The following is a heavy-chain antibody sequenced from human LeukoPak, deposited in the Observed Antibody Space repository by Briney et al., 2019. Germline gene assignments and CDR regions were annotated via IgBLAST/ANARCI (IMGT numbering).Heavy chain of an antibody. CDR3: AKVASSGWYRNWFDP. D-gene: IGHD6-19*01. CDR2: IWYDGSNK. Sequence: PGRSLRLSCAASGFTFSSYGMHWVRQAPGKGLEWVAVIWYDGSNKYYADSVKGRFTISRDNSKNTLYLQMNSLRAEDTAVYYCAKVASSGWYRNWFDPWGQGTLVTVSS. CDR1: GFTFSSYG. V-gene: IGHV3-33*06. J-gene: IGHJ5*02.